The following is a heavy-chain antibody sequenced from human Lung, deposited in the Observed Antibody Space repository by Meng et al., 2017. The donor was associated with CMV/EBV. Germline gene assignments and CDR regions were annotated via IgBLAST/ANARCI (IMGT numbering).Heavy chain of an antibody. V-gene: IGHV4-31*02. CDR2: IYYSGGT. D-gene: IGHD6-13*01. CDR1: FY. J-gene: IGHJ4*02. CDR3: ARSVGCSSTYCYTYTSSWYPDY. Sequence: FYRPLIRHRPGKGLEWIEYIYYSGGTNYNPSLQSRVTISVDTSKNQFSLKLSSVTAADTAMYYCARSVGCSSTYCYTYTSSWYPDYWGQGTLVTVSS.